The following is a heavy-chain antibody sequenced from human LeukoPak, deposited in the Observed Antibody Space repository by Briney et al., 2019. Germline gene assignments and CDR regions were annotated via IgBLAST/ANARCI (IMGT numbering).Heavy chain of an antibody. D-gene: IGHD3-9*01. Sequence: GGSLSLSCAASGFTFSSYALSWVRQAPGKGLEWVSAISGSGGSTYYADSVKGRFTISRDNSKNTLYLQMNSLRAEDTAVYYCAKYDILTGYYPYYFDYWGQGTLVTVSS. CDR2: ISGSGGST. CDR1: GFTFSSYA. CDR3: AKYDILTGYYPYYFDY. J-gene: IGHJ4*02. V-gene: IGHV3-23*01.